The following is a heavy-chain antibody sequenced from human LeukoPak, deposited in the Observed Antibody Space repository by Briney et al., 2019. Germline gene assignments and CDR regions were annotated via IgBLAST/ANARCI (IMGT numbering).Heavy chain of an antibody. Sequence: GGSLRLSCAASGFTFSSYWMSWVRQAPGKGLEWVANIKQDGSEKYYVDSVKGRFTISRDNAMNSLYLQMNSLRAEDTAVYYCAREGGGVAFDIWGQGTMVTVSS. V-gene: IGHV3-7*01. CDR1: GFTFSSYW. CDR2: IKQDGSEK. D-gene: IGHD2-8*01. J-gene: IGHJ3*02. CDR3: AREGGGVAFDI.